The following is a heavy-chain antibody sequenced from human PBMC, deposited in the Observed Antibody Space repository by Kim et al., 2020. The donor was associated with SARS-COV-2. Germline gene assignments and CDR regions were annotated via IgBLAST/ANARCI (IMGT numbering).Heavy chain of an antibody. D-gene: IGHD4-17*01. CDR3: TRDMYGDYGDY. J-gene: IGHJ4*02. V-gene: IGHV3-49*02. Sequence: EYAASVKGRFTISRDDSKSIAYLQMSSLKTEDSAVYYCTRDMYGDYGDYWGRGTLVTVSS.